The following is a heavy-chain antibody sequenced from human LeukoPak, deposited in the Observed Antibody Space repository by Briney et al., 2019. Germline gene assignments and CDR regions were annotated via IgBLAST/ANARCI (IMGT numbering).Heavy chain of an antibody. Sequence: QTGGSLRLSCAASGFTFSSYGMSWVRQAPGKGLEWVSGISGSGGSTYYADSVKGRFTISRDNSKNTLYLQMNSLRAEDTAVYYCAKPPAGFGSGWYSSDYFDYWGQGTLVTVSS. CDR3: AKPPAGFGSGWYSSDYFDY. CDR1: GFTFSSYG. CDR2: ISGSGGST. V-gene: IGHV3-23*01. D-gene: IGHD6-19*01. J-gene: IGHJ4*02.